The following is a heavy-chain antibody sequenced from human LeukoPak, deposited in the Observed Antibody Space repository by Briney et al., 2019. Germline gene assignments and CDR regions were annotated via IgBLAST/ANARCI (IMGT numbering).Heavy chain of an antibody. CDR2: IYHSGST. V-gene: IGHV4-38-2*01. Sequence: SETLSLTCAVSGYSISSGYYWGWIRQAPGKGLEWIGSIYHSGSTYYNPSLKSRVTISVDTSKNQFSLKLSSVTAADTAVYYCARVGIAAAGTLSPYYGMDVWGKGTTVTVSS. J-gene: IGHJ6*04. CDR3: ARVGIAAAGTLSPYYGMDV. D-gene: IGHD6-13*01. CDR1: GYSISSGYY.